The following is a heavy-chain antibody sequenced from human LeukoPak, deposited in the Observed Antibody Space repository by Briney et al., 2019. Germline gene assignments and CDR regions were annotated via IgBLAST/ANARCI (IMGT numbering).Heavy chain of an antibody. CDR1: GFTFSSYA. CDR2: ISSNGGST. J-gene: IGHJ4*02. V-gene: IGHV3-64*01. CDR3: ARLDGAIDY. Sequence: GGSLRLSCAASGFTFSSYAMSWVRQAPGKGLEYVSAISSNGGSTYYANSVKGRFTISRDNSKNTLYLQMGSLRAEDMAVYYCARLDGAIDYWGQGTLVTVSS. D-gene: IGHD3/OR15-3a*01.